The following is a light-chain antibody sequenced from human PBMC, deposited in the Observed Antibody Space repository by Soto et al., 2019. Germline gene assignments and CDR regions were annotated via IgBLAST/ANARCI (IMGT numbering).Light chain of an antibody. CDR2: ENN. Sequence: NFMLTQPHSVSESPGKTVTISCTRSSCSIASNYVQWYQQRPGSAPTTVIYENNQRPSGVPDRFSGSIDSSSNSASLTISRLKTEDEADYYCQSYDSSNHVVFGGGTKLTVL. V-gene: IGLV6-57*04. CDR3: QSYDSSNHVV. J-gene: IGLJ2*01. CDR1: SCSIASNY.